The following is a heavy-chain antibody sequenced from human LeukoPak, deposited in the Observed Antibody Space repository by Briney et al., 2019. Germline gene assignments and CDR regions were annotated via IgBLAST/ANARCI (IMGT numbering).Heavy chain of an antibody. J-gene: IGHJ6*02. V-gene: IGHV3-23*01. D-gene: IGHD2-2*02. CDR3: VLSQYCSSTSCYITYYYYGMDV. Sequence: GGSLRLSCAASGFTFDDYARHWVRQAPGKGLEWVSAISGSGGSTYYADSVKGRFTISRDNSKNTLYLQMNSLRAEDTAVYYCVLSQYCSSTSCYITYYYYGMDVWGQGTTVTVSS. CDR2: ISGSGGST. CDR1: GFTFDDYA.